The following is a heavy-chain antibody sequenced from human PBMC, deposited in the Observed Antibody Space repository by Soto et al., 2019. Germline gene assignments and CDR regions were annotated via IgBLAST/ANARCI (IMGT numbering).Heavy chain of an antibody. CDR3: ARFGHSGGYFPSYFDS. J-gene: IGHJ4*02. CDR2: IYHSGNT. D-gene: IGHD3-22*01. Sequence: SETLSLTCTVSGGSMGRHYWSWIRQPPGRGLEWIGYIYHSGNTYYNPSLKSRVTISVVRSKNQFFLDLNYVTAADTAVYYCARFGHSGGYFPSYFDSWGQGTLVTVSS. V-gene: IGHV4-30-2*01. CDR1: GGSMGRHY.